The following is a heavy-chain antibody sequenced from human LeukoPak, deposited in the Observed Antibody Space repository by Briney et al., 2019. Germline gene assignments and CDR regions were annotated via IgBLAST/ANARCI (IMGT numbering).Heavy chain of an antibody. CDR2: ISGSGENT. CDR1: GFTFSNYA. V-gene: IGHV3-23*01. Sequence: GGSLRLSCAASGFTFSNYAMSWVRQAPGKGLEWVSAISGSGENTYYADSVKGRFTISRDNSKNTLYLQMNSLRAEDTAVYYCAREYYDFWSGYLSLAFDYWGQGTLVTVSS. J-gene: IGHJ4*02. CDR3: AREYYDFWSGYLSLAFDY. D-gene: IGHD3-3*01.